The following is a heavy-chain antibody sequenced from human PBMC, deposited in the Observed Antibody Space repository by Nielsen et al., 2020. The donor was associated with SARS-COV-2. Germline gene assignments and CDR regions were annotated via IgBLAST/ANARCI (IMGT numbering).Heavy chain of an antibody. CDR2: VSGGGVIK. V-gene: IGHV3-30*03. CDR1: GFMFSTYA. CDR3: ARDRYETTNRHHPPDN. D-gene: IGHD1-14*01. Sequence: GESLKISCSTSGFMFSTYAIHWVRQAPGKGLEWVALVSGGGVIKLYADSVRGRFTISRDNSNRSAYLQMDSLRTDDTALYFCARDRYETTNRHHPPDNWGQGTLVTVSS. J-gene: IGHJ4*02.